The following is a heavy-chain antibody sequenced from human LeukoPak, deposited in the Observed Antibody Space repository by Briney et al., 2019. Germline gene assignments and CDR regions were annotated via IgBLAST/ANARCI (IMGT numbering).Heavy chain of an antibody. CDR3: AKASPMVRGVDWFDP. CDR2: ISGSGGST. J-gene: IGHJ5*02. D-gene: IGHD3-10*01. V-gene: IGHV3-23*01. Sequence: GGSLRLSCAASGFTFSSYGMSWVRQAPGKGLEWVSAISGSGGSTYYADSVKGRFTISRDNSKNTLYLQMNSLRAEDTAVYYCAKASPMVRGVDWFDPWGQGTLVTVSS. CDR1: GFTFSSYG.